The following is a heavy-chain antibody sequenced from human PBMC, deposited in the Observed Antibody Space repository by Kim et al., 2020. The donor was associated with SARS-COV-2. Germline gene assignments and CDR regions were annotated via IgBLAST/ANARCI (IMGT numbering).Heavy chain of an antibody. Sequence: SETLSLTCTVSGGSISSGSYYWSWIRQPAGKGLEWIGRIYTSGSTNYNPSLKSRVTISVDTSKNQFSLKLSSVTAADTAVYYCARGREYYYGMDVWGQGTTVTVSS. V-gene: IGHV4-61*02. CDR1: GGSISSGSYY. CDR3: ARGREYYYGMDV. J-gene: IGHJ6*02. CDR2: IYTSGST.